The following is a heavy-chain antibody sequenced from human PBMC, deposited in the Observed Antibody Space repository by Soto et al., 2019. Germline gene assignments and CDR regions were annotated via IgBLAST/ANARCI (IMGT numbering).Heavy chain of an antibody. CDR1: GGSISSSNW. Sequence: SETLSLTCAVSGGSISSSNWWSWVRQPPGKGLEWIGEIYHSGSTNYNPSLKSRVTISVDKSKNQFSLKLSSVTAADTAVYYCATVQGDYPFNGWFDPWGQGTLVTVSS. D-gene: IGHD4-17*01. CDR2: IYHSGST. V-gene: IGHV4-4*02. J-gene: IGHJ5*02. CDR3: ATVQGDYPFNGWFDP.